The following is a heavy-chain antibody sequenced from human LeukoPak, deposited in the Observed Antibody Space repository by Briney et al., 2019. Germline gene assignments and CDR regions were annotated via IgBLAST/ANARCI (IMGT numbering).Heavy chain of an antibody. CDR2: INHSGST. Sequence: SETLSLTCAVYGGSFSGYYWSWIRQPPGKGLEWIGEINHSGSTNYNPSLKSRVTISVDTSKNQFSLKLSSVTAADTAVYYYARGSYAPFDYWGQGTLVTVSS. J-gene: IGHJ4*02. D-gene: IGHD2-2*01. CDR3: ARGSYAPFDY. V-gene: IGHV4-34*01. CDR1: GGSFSGYY.